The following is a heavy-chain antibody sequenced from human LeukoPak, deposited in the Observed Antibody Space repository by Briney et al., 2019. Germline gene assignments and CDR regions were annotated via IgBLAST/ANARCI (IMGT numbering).Heavy chain of an antibody. D-gene: IGHD5-18*01. V-gene: IGHV1-2*02. J-gene: IGHJ4*02. CDR2: INPNSGGT. Sequence: GESLKISCKGSRYTFTAYYMHWVRQAPGQGLEWMGWINPNSGGTNYVQKFQGRVTMTRDTSISTAYMELSGLRSDDTAVYYCASVDTAMVGLYFDYWGQGTLVTVSS. CDR1: RYTFTAYY. CDR3: ASVDTAMVGLYFDY.